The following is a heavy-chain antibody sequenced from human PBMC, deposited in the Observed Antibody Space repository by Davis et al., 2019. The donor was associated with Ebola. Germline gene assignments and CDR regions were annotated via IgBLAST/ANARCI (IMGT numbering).Heavy chain of an antibody. D-gene: IGHD4-17*01. CDR3: ASQGMTTVTSSDY. V-gene: IGHV4-39*01. CDR1: GGSIRSSSDY. Sequence: SETLSLTCTVSGGSIRSSSDYWGWIRQPPGKGLEWIGNIYKSGSTYYNPSLKSRITISVDTSKNQFSLRLTSVTAADTAVYYCASQGMTTVTSSDYWGQGTLVTVSS. CDR2: IYKSGST. J-gene: IGHJ4*02.